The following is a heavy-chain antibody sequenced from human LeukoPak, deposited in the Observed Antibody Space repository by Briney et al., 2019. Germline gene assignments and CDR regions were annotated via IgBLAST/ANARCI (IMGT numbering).Heavy chain of an antibody. CDR3: AKARGYSYYYYYYMDV. V-gene: IGHV3-9*01. J-gene: IGHJ6*03. CDR2: ISWNRGSI. CDR1: GFTFDDYA. D-gene: IGHD6-25*01. Sequence: PGRSLRLSCAASGFTFDDYAMHWVRQAPGKCLEWVSGISWNRGSIGYADSVKGRFTISRDNAKNSLYLQMNSLRAEDTALYYCAKARGYSYYYYYYMDVWGKGTTVTVSS.